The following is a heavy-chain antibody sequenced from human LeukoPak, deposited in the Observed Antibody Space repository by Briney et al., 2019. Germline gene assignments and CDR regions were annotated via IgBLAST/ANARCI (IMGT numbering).Heavy chain of an antibody. V-gene: IGHV3-64D*06. CDR1: GFTFSSYS. CDR3: VNDYCGADCHF. J-gene: IGHJ4*02. Sequence: GGSLRLSCSASGFTFSSYSMHWVRQAPGKGLEYLLGITGNGGNTYYADSVKGRFTISRDNSKNTLYLHMSSLRVEDTAVYYCVNDYCGADCHFWGQGTLDTVSS. CDR2: ITGNGGNT. D-gene: IGHD2-21*02.